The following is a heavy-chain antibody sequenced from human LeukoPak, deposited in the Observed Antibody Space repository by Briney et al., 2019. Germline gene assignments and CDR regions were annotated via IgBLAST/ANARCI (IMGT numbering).Heavy chain of an antibody. CDR2: IYPGDSDT. D-gene: IGHD2-15*01. J-gene: IGHJ4*02. Sequence: GESLKISCKGSGYSFTNYWIGWVRQMPGKGLEWMGIIYPGDSDTRYSPPFQGQVTISADKSISTAYLQWSSLKASDTAMYYCARRDQNCSGGSCYPYYFDYWGQGTLVTVSS. CDR3: ARRDQNCSGGSCYPYYFDY. CDR1: GYSFTNYW. V-gene: IGHV5-51*03.